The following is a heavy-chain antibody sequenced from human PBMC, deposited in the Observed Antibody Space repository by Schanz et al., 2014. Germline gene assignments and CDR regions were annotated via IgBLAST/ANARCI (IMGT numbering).Heavy chain of an antibody. J-gene: IGHJ4*02. D-gene: IGHD2-2*01. CDR1: GGSFSGYF. CDR2: ISHSGRT. CDR3: ARHLAESAAAAFDS. V-gene: IGHV4-34*01. Sequence: QVQLQQWGAGLLKPSETLSLTCAVYGGSFSGYFWSWTRQSPEKGLEWIGEISHSGRTTYNPSLKRRAPTSVETSKNQFFLKLSSVAAADTAVYYCARHLAESAAAAFDSWGQGTLVAVSS.